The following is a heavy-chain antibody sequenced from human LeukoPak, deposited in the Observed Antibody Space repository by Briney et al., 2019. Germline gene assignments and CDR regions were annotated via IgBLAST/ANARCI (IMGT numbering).Heavy chain of an antibody. CDR1: GFTFSSYW. V-gene: IGHV3-7*01. D-gene: IGHD3-22*01. CDR2: IKQDGSEK. CDR3: AKTRREIQSDYYYDSSGYPSYFDY. Sequence: PGGSLRLSCAASGFTFSSYWMSWVRQAPGKGLEWVANIKQDGSEKYYVDSVKGRFTISRDNAKNSLYLQMNSLRAEDTAVYYCAKTRREIQSDYYYDSSGYPSYFDYWGQGTLVTVSS. J-gene: IGHJ4*02.